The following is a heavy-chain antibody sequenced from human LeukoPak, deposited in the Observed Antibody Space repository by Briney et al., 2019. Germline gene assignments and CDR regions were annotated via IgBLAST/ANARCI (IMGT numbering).Heavy chain of an antibody. J-gene: IGHJ2*01. Sequence: GSSVKVSCKASGGTFSSYAISWVRQATGQGLEWMGWMNPNSGNTGYAQKFQGRVTMTRNTSISTAYMELSSLRSEDTAVYYCARAPPFYWYFDLWGRGTLVTVSS. CDR3: ARAPPFYWYFDL. CDR2: MNPNSGNT. V-gene: IGHV1-8*02. CDR1: GGTFSSYA.